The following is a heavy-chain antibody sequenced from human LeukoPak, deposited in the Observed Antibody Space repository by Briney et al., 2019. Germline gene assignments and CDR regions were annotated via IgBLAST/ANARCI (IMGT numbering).Heavy chain of an antibody. J-gene: IGHJ4*02. V-gene: IGHV1-69*13. CDR3: ARGWLAETTVVTPYNY. Sequence: GASVTVSCKASGGTFRINAISWVRQAPGQGLEWMGGITPIFGTANYAQKFQGRVTITAVESMSTAYMELSSLRSEDTAVYYCARGWLAETTVVTPYNYWGQGTLVTVSS. D-gene: IGHD4-23*01. CDR2: ITPIFGTA. CDR1: GGTFRINA.